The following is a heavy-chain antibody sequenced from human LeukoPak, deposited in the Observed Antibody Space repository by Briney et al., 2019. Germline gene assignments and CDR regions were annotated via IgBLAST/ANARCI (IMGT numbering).Heavy chain of an antibody. Sequence: SETLSLTCTVSGGSISSYYWSWIRQPPGRGLEWIGSIFYSGSTYYNPSLKSRVTISVDTSKNQFSLKLNSVTAADTAVYYCARQETGYYYYFDYWGQGTLVTVSS. J-gene: IGHJ4*02. CDR2: IFYSGST. D-gene: IGHD3-9*01. CDR1: GGSISSYY. CDR3: ARQETGYYYYFDY. V-gene: IGHV4-39*01.